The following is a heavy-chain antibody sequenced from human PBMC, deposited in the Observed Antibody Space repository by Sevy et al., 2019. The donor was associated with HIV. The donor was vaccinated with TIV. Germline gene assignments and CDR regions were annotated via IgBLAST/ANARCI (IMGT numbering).Heavy chain of an antibody. Sequence: GGSLRLSCAASGFTFSIIYMNWVRQSPGKGLEWVGRMKSKIDGGTIDYAAPVKDRLTMSRHDSKNNLYLQMNSLKAADTAVYYCTTVGFAHRGSEAFDIWGQGTMVTVSS. CDR1: GFTFSIIY. CDR2: MKSKIDGGTI. D-gene: IGHD2-15*01. V-gene: IGHV3-15*01. CDR3: TTVGFAHRGSEAFDI. J-gene: IGHJ3*02.